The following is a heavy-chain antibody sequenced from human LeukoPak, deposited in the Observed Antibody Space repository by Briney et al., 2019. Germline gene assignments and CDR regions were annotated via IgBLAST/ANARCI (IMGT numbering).Heavy chain of an antibody. V-gene: IGHV4-39*07. CDR1: GGSISSSSYY. CDR2: IYYSGST. D-gene: IGHD1-20*01. J-gene: IGHJ5*02. Sequence: SETLSLTCTVSGGSISSSSYYWAWIRQSPGKGLEWIANIYYSGSTYYNPSLKSRVTISVDTSKNQFSLKLSSVTAADTAVYYCARGRITDPRTRRGWFDPWGQGTLVTVSS. CDR3: ARGRITDPRTRRGWFDP.